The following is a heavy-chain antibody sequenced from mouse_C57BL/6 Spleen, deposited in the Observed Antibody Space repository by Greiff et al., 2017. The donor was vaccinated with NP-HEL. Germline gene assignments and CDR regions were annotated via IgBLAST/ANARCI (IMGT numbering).Heavy chain of an antibody. CDR3: AMRWLLRYWYFDV. CDR1: GFTFSDYG. V-gene: IGHV5-17*01. J-gene: IGHJ1*03. D-gene: IGHD2-3*01. Sequence: EVMLVESGGGLVKPGGSLKLSCAASGFTFSDYGMHWVRQAPEKGLEWVAYISSGSSTIYYADKVKGRFTISRDNAKNTLFLQMTSLRSEDTAMYYCAMRWLLRYWYFDVWGTGTTVTVSS. CDR2: ISSGSSTI.